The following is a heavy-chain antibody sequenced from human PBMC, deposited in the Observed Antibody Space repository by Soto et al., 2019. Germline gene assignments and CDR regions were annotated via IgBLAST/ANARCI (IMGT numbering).Heavy chain of an antibody. CDR2: ISAYNGNT. CDR3: ARVNGHYAFDY. CDR1: GYTFTSYG. Sequence: QVQLVQSGAEVKKPGASVKVSCKASGYTFTSYGISWVRQAPGQGLEWMGWISAYNGNTNYAQKLQGRVTMTTDTPTSTAYMEVRRLRSDDTAVYYCARVNGHYAFDYWGQGTLVTVSS. D-gene: IGHD4-17*01. V-gene: IGHV1-18*01. J-gene: IGHJ4*02.